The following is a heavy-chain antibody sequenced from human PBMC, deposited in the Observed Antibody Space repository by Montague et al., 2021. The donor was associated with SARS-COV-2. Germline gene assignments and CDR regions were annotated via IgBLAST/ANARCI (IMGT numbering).Heavy chain of an antibody. V-gene: IGHV4-61*02. CDR1: GGSISSGSYY. D-gene: IGHD5-12*01. CDR3: ARVHSGSWAHLDN. Sequence: TLSLTCTVSGGSISSGSYYWSWIRQPAGKGLEWIGRIYTSGTTDYSFSLKNRVTISVDTSKNQFSLKLTSVTAADTAVYYCARVHSGSWAHLDNWGQGSLVTVSS. CDR2: IYTSGTT. J-gene: IGHJ4*02.